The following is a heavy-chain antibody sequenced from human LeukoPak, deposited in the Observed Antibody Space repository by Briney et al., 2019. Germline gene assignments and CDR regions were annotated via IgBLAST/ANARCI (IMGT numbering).Heavy chain of an antibody. Sequence: QSGGSLRLSCAASGFTFSSYAMHWVRQAPGKGLEWVAVISYDGSNKYYADSVKGRFTISRDNSKNTLYLQMNSLRAEDTAVYYCARDRGGYSYGGAFDIWGQGTMVTVSS. V-gene: IGHV3-30-3*01. CDR1: GFTFSSYA. J-gene: IGHJ3*02. D-gene: IGHD5-18*01. CDR2: ISYDGSNK. CDR3: ARDRGGYSYGGAFDI.